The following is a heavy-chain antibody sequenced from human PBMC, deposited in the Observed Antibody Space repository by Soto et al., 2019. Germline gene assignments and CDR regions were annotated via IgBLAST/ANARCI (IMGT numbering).Heavy chain of an antibody. D-gene: IGHD3-10*01. CDR1: GYSFTTYW. CDR3: ARAIWSTPRLEDPFDI. V-gene: IGHV5-51*01. J-gene: IGHJ3*02. CDR2: IFPGDSDT. Sequence: GESLKISCEGSGYSFTTYWLAWVRQMPGKGLEYMGIIFPGDSDTRYSPSFQGQVTISADKSISTAYLQWTSLKSSDTAIYYCARAIWSTPRLEDPFDIWGQGTMVTVSS.